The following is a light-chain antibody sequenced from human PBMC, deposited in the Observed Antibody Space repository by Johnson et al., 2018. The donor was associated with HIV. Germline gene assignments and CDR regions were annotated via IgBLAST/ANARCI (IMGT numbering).Light chain of an antibody. CDR3: GTWDSSLSGV. CDR2: ENN. CDR1: SSNIGNNY. Sequence: QSVLTQPPSVSAAPGQKVTISCSGSSSNIGNNYVSWYQQLPGTAPKLLIYENNKRPSGIPDRFSGSSSVTSATLGITGLQTGDEADYYCGTWDSSLSGVFGTGTNVTVL. V-gene: IGLV1-51*02. J-gene: IGLJ1*01.